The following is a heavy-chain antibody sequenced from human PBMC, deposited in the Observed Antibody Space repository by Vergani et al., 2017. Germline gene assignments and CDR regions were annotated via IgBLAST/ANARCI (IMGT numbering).Heavy chain of an antibody. CDR1: GGSISSSSYY. J-gene: IGHJ6*02. Sequence: QLQLQESGPGLVKPSETLSLTCTVSGGSISSSSYYWGWIRQPPGKGLEWIGSIYYSGSTYYNPSLKSRVTISVDTSKNQFSLKLSSVTAADTAVYYCARGDYYDSSGYSYYYYYYGMDVWGQGTTVTVSS. CDR2: IYYSGST. CDR3: ARGDYYDSSGYSYYYYYYGMDV. D-gene: IGHD3-22*01. V-gene: IGHV4-39*07.